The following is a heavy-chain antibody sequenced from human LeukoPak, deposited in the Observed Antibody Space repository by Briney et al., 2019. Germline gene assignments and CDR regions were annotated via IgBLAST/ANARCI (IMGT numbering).Heavy chain of an antibody. Sequence: GASVKVSCKASGYTFTSYYMHWVRQAPGQGLEWMGIINPSVGSTRYAQKFQGRVTMNRDTSTSTVYMELSSLRSEDTAVYYCARGGAVGCYISGYWGQGTLVTVSS. CDR1: GYTFTSYY. CDR3: ARGGAVGCYISGY. CDR2: INPSVGST. V-gene: IGHV1-46*01. J-gene: IGHJ4*02. D-gene: IGHD2-2*02.